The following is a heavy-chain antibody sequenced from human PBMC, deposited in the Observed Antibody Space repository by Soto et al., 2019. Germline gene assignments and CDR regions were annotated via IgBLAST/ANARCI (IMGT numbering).Heavy chain of an antibody. CDR1: GFTFSSYA. J-gene: IGHJ4*02. CDR2: ISYDGSNK. D-gene: IGHD1-26*01. CDR3: ARDWESIVGATYSDY. V-gene: IGHV3-30-3*01. Sequence: GGSLRLSCAASGFTFSSYAMHWVRQAPGKGLEWVAVISYDGSNKYYADSVKGRFTISRDNSKNTLYLQMNSLRAEDTAVYYCARDWESIVGATYSDYWGQGTLVTVSS.